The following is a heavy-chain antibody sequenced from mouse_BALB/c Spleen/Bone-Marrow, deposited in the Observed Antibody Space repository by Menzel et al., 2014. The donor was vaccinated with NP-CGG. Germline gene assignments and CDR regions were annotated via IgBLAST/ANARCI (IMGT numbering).Heavy chain of an antibody. CDR3: ARGGYGNVYYAMDY. CDR1: GYTFTSYV. CDR2: INPYNDGT. V-gene: IGHV1-14*01. Sequence: EVQLQQSGPELVKPGASVKMSCKASGYTFTSYVMHWVKQKPGQGLEWIGYINPYNDGTKYNEKFKGEATLTSDKSSSTAYMELSSLTSEDPAVYYCARGGYGNVYYAMDYWGQGTSVTVSS. J-gene: IGHJ4*01. D-gene: IGHD2-10*02.